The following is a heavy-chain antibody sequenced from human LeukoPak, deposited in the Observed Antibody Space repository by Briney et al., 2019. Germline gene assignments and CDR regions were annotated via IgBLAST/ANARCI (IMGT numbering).Heavy chain of an antibody. CDR1: GYTFTGYY. V-gene: IGHV1-2*02. Sequence: ASVTVSCKASGYTFTGYYMHWVRQAPGQGLEWMGWINPNSGGTNYAQKFQGRVTMTRDTSISTAYMELSRLRSDDTAVYYCARRRKYCSGGSCPGDWFDPWGQGTLVTVSS. J-gene: IGHJ5*02. CDR3: ARRRKYCSGGSCPGDWFDP. D-gene: IGHD2-15*01. CDR2: INPNSGGT.